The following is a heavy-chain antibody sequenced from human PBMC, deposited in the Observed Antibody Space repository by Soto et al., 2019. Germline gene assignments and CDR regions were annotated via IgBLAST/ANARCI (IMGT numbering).Heavy chain of an antibody. V-gene: IGHV1-8*01. J-gene: IGHJ6*03. D-gene: IGHD3-10*01. CDR3: ASRSSGHGRYYYYYMDV. Sequence: ASVKVSCKASGYTFTSYDINWVRQATGQGLEWMGWMNPNSGNTGYAQKFQGRVTMTRNTSISTAYMELSSLGSEDTAVYYCASRSSGHGRYYYYYMDVWGKGTTVTVSS. CDR1: GYTFTSYD. CDR2: MNPNSGNT.